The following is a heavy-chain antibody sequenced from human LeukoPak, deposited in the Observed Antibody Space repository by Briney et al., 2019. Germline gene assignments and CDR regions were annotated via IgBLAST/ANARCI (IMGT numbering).Heavy chain of an antibody. D-gene: IGHD2-15*01. J-gene: IGHJ6*03. Sequence: GGSLRLSCAASGFTFSSYEMNWVRQAPGKGLEWVSYISSSGSTIYYADSVKGRFTISRDNAKNPLFLQMNSLRAEDTAVYYCARVLRYCSGGNCYSGGLGYMDVWGKGTTVTISS. V-gene: IGHV3-48*03. CDR3: ARVLRYCSGGNCYSGGLGYMDV. CDR2: ISSSGSTI. CDR1: GFTFSSYE.